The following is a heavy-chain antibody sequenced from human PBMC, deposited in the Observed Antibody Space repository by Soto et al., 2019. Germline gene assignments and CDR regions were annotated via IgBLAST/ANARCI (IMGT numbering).Heavy chain of an antibody. J-gene: IGHJ6*02. D-gene: IGHD5-18*01. V-gene: IGHV3-11*01. CDR1: GFTFSNHY. Sequence: QMQLVESGGGLVEPGGSLRLSCEASGFTFSNHYMSWIRQAPGQGLEWISYISRSGSTIYYADSVKGRFTISRDNSKNSLYLQMDSLRAEDTAMYYCGRDPELWDENVATRPSTYYYGMDVWGQGTTVTVAS. CDR3: GRDPELWDENVATRPSTYYYGMDV. CDR2: ISRSGSTI.